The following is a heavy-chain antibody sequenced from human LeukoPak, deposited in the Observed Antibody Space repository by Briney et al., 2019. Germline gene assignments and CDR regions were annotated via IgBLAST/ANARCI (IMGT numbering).Heavy chain of an antibody. D-gene: IGHD2-15*01. CDR2: IIPIFGTA. Sequence: SVKVSCKASGYTFTTYNINWVRQAPGQGLKWMGGIIPIFGTANYAQKFQGRVTITADKSTSTAYMELSSLRSEDTAVYYCARGRGGKYCSGGSCYSYDYYYYYMDVWGKGTTVTVSS. CDR1: GYTFTTYN. V-gene: IGHV1-69*06. CDR3: ARGRGGKYCSGGSCYSYDYYYYYMDV. J-gene: IGHJ6*03.